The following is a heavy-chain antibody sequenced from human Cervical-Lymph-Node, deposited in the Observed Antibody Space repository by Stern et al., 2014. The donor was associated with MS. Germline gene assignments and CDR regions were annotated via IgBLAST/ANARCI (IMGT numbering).Heavy chain of an antibody. V-gene: IGHV1-46*01. D-gene: IGHD3-22*01. CDR3: ARDPYYHDSSGYFSYYYGMDV. CDR1: GYNFTSYS. Sequence: VQLLESGAEVKKPGASVKVSCKASGYNFTSYSLHWVRQGPGQGLGWMGIINPNGGSTTHAQKFQDIVTMTRDTYRSTVYMELSSLRSEDTAVYYCARDPYYHDSSGYFSYYYGMDVWGQGTTVIVSS. J-gene: IGHJ6*02. CDR2: INPNGGST.